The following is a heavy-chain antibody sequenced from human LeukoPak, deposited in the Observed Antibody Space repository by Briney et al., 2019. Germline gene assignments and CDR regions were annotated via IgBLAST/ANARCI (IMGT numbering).Heavy chain of an antibody. CDR2: IRYDGSNK. CDR3: ARESGYSYGLDY. CDR1: GFTFSSYG. V-gene: IGHV3-30*02. D-gene: IGHD5-18*01. J-gene: IGHJ4*02. Sequence: GGSLRLSCAASGFTFSSYGMHWVRQAPGKGLEWVAFIRYDGSNKYYADSVKGRLTISRDNAKNSLYLQMNSLRAEGTAVYYCARESGYSYGLDYWGQGTLVTVSS.